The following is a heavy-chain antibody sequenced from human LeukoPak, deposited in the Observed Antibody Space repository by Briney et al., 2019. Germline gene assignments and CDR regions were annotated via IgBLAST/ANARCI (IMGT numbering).Heavy chain of an antibody. D-gene: IGHD2-2*01. Sequence: GGSLRLSCAASGFTFSDYWMHWVRQTPEKGLVWVSRINSDGSSTIYTDSVKGRFTISRDNAQNTLYLQMNSLRAEDTAVYYCAGNLYTRFGDCWGQGALVTVSS. CDR1: GFTFSDYW. CDR3: AGNLYTRFGDC. CDR2: INSDGSST. J-gene: IGHJ4*02. V-gene: IGHV3-74*01.